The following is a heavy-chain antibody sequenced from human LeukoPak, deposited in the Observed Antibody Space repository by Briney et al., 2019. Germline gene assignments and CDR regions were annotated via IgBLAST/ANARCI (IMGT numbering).Heavy chain of an antibody. D-gene: IGHD3-10*01. CDR2: INHSGST. CDR3: ARRDRGNYYGSGRKYYYMDV. CDR1: GGSISSYY. V-gene: IGHV4-34*01. J-gene: IGHJ6*03. Sequence: NASETLSLTCTVSGGSISSYYWTWIRQPPGKGLEWIGEINHSGSTNSNPSLKSRVTISVDTSKNQFSLKVNSVTAADTAVYYCARRDRGNYYGSGRKYYYMDVWGKGTTVTISS.